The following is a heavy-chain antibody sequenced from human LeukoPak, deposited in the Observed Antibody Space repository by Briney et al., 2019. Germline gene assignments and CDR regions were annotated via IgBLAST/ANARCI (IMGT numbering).Heavy chain of an antibody. CDR2: ITGTHYTT. CDR3: TRDPNGDYVGAFDP. CDR1: GFTFSSFA. Sequence: GGSLRLSCAASGFTFSSFAMTRVRQAPGKGLEWVSSITGTHYTTYNTDSVKGRFTISRDNSKNTLYLQMNSLRADDTAVYYCTRDPNGDYVGAFDPWGQGTLVTVSS. V-gene: IGHV3-23*01. D-gene: IGHD4-17*01. J-gene: IGHJ5*02.